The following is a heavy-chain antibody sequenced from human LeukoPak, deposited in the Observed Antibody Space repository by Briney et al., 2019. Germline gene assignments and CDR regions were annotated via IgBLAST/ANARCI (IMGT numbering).Heavy chain of an antibody. V-gene: IGHV3-21*01. CDR1: GFTFSSYG. CDR3: ARPFYGSGSYYLDY. CDR2: ISSSSSYI. D-gene: IGHD3-10*01. J-gene: IGHJ4*02. Sequence: GGSLRLSCAASGFTFSSYGMNWVRQAPGKGLEWVSSISSSSSYIYYADSVKGRFTISRDNAKNSLYLQMNSLRAEDTAVYYCARPFYGSGSYYLDYWGQGTLVTVSS.